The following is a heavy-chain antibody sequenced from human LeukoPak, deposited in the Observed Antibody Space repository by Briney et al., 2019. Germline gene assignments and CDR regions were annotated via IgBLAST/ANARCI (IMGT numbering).Heavy chain of an antibody. CDR3: ARIPGIAVAAPHPNFDY. CDR1: GYNFTSYW. D-gene: IGHD6-19*01. J-gene: IGHJ4*02. V-gene: IGHV5-51*01. Sequence: GESLQISCKGSGYNFTSYWIGWVRPMPGKGLEWMGIIYPGDSDTRYSPSFQGQGTISADKSISTAYLQWSSLKATDTAIYYCARIPGIAVAAPHPNFDYWGQGTLVIVSS. CDR2: IYPGDSDT.